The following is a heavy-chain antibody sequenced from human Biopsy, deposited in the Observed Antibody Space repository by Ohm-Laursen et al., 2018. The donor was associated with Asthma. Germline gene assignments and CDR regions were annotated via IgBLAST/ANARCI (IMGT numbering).Heavy chain of an antibody. Sequence: ESSVKVSCKAPGGTFSNFAISWVRQAPGQGLEWLGGIMTVFGTTNYAQKFQGRVTITADESTSTAYMEVNSLRSEETAIYYCARCQVGYSSGWSLLLKKIYYSGMDVWGQGTAVTVSS. CDR3: ARCQVGYSSGWSLLLKKIYYSGMDV. D-gene: IGHD6-19*01. J-gene: IGHJ6*02. CDR1: GGTFSNFA. CDR2: IMTVFGTT. V-gene: IGHV1-69*01.